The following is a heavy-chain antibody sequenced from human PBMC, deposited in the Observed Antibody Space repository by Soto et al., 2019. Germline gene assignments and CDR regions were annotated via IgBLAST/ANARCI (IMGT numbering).Heavy chain of an antibody. J-gene: IGHJ6*02. CDR2: IWYDGSNK. CDR3: ARDGTVTIFGVVPYQSRTYYYYGMDV. V-gene: IGHV3-30*19. CDR1: GFXFSSYG. D-gene: IGHD3-3*01. Sequence: PGGSLRLSCAASGFXFSSYGMHWVRQAPGKGLEWVAVIWYDGSNKYYADSVKGRFTISRDNSKNTLYLQMNSLRAEDTAVYYCARDGTVTIFGVVPYQSRTYYYYGMDVWGQGTTVTVSS.